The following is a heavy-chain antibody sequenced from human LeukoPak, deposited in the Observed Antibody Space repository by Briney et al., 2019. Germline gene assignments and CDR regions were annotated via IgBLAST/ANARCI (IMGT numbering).Heavy chain of an antibody. D-gene: IGHD3-9*01. CDR2: ISSSGSTT. CDR3: ARSNYDILTGYSSASYYMDV. CDR1: GFTFSDYY. Sequence: PGGSLRLSCAASGFTFSDYYMSWIRQAPGKGLEWVSYISSSGSTTYYADSVKGRFTISRDNAKNSLYLQMNSLRAEDTAVYYCARSNYDILTGYSSASYYMDVWGKGTTVTVSS. V-gene: IGHV3-11*01. J-gene: IGHJ6*03.